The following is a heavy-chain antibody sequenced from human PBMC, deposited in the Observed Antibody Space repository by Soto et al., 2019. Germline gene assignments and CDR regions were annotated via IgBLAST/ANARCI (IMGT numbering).Heavy chain of an antibody. D-gene: IGHD6-6*01. CDR1: GFTFSSYG. CDR2: IWYDGSNK. V-gene: IGHV3-33*01. CDR3: ARDQGVVIIKDH. Sequence: AGGSLRLSCAASGFTFSSYGMHWVRQAPGKGLEWVAVIWYDGSNKYYADSVKGRFTISRDNSKNTLYLEMNSLRVEDTAIYYCARDQGVVIIKDHWGQGTLVTVSS. J-gene: IGHJ4*02.